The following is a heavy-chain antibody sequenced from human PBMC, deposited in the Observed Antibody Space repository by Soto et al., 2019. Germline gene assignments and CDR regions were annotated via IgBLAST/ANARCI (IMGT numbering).Heavy chain of an antibody. Sequence: GGSLRLSCAASGFSFSTFAMTWVRQAPGKGLEWVSTIMSTGISTYYADSVKGRFTISRANSKNTLYLQMNSLRAEDSAVYYCAIGNYGDYGVFDPWGQGTLVTVSS. D-gene: IGHD4-17*01. CDR1: GFSFSTFA. J-gene: IGHJ5*02. V-gene: IGHV3-23*01. CDR3: AIGNYGDYGVFDP. CDR2: IMSTGIST.